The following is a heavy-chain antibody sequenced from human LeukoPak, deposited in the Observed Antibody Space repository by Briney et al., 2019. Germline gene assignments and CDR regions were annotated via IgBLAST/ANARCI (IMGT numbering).Heavy chain of an antibody. V-gene: IGHV3-30*18. CDR2: LAGDGVNI. J-gene: IGHJ4*02. CDR3: AKAALYSNRWTPFDD. D-gene: IGHD2/OR15-2a*01. Sequence: GGSLRLSCAASGFTFSIYGMHWVRQAPGKGLEWVALLAGDGVNIFYADSVKGRFTISRDNSKNPLYLQMNSLRPEDTAVYYCAKAALYSNRWTPFDDWGQGTLVTVSS. CDR1: GFTFSIYG.